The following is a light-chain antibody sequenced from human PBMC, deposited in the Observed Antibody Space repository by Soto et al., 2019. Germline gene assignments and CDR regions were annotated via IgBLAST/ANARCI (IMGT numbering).Light chain of an antibody. CDR2: DVI. J-gene: IGLJ1*01. CDR3: CSYAGSYTHV. CDR1: SSDVGAYPY. Sequence: QYVLTQPRSVSGSPGQSVTISCTGTSSDVGAYPYVSWYQQHPGKAPKLIIYDVIKRPSGVPDRFSGSKSGNTASLTISGLQAEDEDDYYCCSYAGSYTHVFGTGTKV. V-gene: IGLV2-11*01.